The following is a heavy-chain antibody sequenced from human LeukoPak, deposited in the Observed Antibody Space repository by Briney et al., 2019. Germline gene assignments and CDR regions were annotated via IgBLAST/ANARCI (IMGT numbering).Heavy chain of an antibody. J-gene: IGHJ4*02. D-gene: IGHD4-17*01. CDR3: VIRYLAIGGVRLGHY. Sequence: GASVKVSCTASGYTFTSYTMHWVRQAPGQGLEWMGWSNPNSGGTNYAQKFQGRVTMTRYTSNSTAYLEVSRLRSDDTAVYYCVIRYLAIGGVRLGHYCVQGSLVTVSS. CDR1: GYTFTSYT. V-gene: IGHV1-2*02. CDR2: SNPNSGGT.